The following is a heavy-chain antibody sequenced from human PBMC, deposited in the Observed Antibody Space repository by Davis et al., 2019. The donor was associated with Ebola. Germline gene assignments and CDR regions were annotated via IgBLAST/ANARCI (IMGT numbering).Heavy chain of an antibody. CDR2: ISSSGSYT. J-gene: IGHJ4*02. CDR1: GFTFSSYS. CDR3: ARGGYYDWPMRTFDY. D-gene: IGHD3-9*01. V-gene: IGHV3-21*01. Sequence: PGGSLRLSCAASGFTFSSYSMNWVRQAPGKGLEWVSSISSSGSYTNYADSVKGRFIISRDNAKNSLFLQMNSLRAEDTALYYCARGGYYDWPMRTFDYWGQGSLVTVSS.